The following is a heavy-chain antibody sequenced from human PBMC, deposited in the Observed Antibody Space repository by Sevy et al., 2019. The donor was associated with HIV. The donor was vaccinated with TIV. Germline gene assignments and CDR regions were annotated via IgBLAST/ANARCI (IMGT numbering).Heavy chain of an antibody. CDR3: ARVRDRYCSGGSCYYGYFFDY. J-gene: IGHJ4*02. CDR1: GFIFSNYY. V-gene: IGHV3-48*01. CDR2: ISDRSDTI. Sequence: GGSLRLSCAASGFIFSNYYMTWVRQAPGKGLEWVSYISDRSDTISYADSVKGRFTISRDNAKNALYLQMSSLRGEYTAVYYCARVRDRYCSGGSCYYGYFFDYWGQGTLVTVSS. D-gene: IGHD2-15*01.